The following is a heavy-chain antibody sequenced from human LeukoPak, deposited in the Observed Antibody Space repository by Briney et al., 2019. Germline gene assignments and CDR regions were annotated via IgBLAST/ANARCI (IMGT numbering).Heavy chain of an antibody. CDR3: ARGGRWESYSAFDI. CDR2: ITHTRRT. V-gene: IGHV4-34*01. Sequence: SETLSLTCAVSGGPFSHYYWNWIRQSPGKGLEGIGEITHTRRTNYNPVLRSRVTISVDTSRNQFSLKLRSMTAADTAVYYCARGGRWESYSAFDIWGQGTTVSVSS. D-gene: IGHD1-26*01. CDR1: GGPFSHYY. J-gene: IGHJ3*02.